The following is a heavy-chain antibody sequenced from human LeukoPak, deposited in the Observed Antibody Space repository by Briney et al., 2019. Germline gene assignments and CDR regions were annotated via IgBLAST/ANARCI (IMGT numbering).Heavy chain of an antibody. CDR3: ARARDIVIQPAASKPPPPAY. J-gene: IGHJ4*02. D-gene: IGHD2/OR15-2a*01. CDR1: GYTFSSYY. CDR2: IDPGGGST. Sequence: ASVKVSCKASGYTFSSYYMHWVRQAPGQGLEWMGIIDPGGGSTSYTQKFQGRVTMTRDTSTSTVYMELRSLRSEDTAVYYCARARDIVIQPAASKPPPPAYWGQGTLVTVSS. V-gene: IGHV1-46*01.